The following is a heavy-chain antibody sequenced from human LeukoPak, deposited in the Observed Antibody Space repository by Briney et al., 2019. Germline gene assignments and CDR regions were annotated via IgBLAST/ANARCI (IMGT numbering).Heavy chain of an antibody. D-gene: IGHD6-13*01. CDR2: IYHSGST. CDR3: ARADSSSWYFDY. Sequence: SQTLSLTCTVSGGSISSGGYYWSWIRQPPGKGLEWIGYIYHSGSTYYNPSLKSRVTISVDRSKNQFSLKLSSVTAVDTAVYYCARADSSSWYFDYWGQGTLVTVSS. J-gene: IGHJ4*02. V-gene: IGHV4-30-2*01. CDR1: GGSISSGGYY.